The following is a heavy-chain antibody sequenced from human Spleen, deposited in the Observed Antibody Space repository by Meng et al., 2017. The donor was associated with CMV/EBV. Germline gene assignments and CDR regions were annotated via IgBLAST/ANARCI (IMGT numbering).Heavy chain of an antibody. CDR3: ATTRYCSSTNCPAGGY. Sequence: GGSLRLSCAASGFTFSSYAMSWVRQAPGKGLEWVSAISGSGGSTYYADSVKGRFTISRANARNSLFLQMNSLRAEDTAVYYCATTRYCSSTNCPAGGYWGQGTLVTVSS. J-gene: IGHJ4*02. V-gene: IGHV3-23*01. CDR2: ISGSGGST. CDR1: GFTFSSYA. D-gene: IGHD2-2*01.